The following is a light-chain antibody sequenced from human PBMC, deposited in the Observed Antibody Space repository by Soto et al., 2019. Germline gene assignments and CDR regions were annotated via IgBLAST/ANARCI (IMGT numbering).Light chain of an antibody. CDR3: QRYGTSPT. V-gene: IGKV3-20*01. J-gene: IGKJ1*01. Sequence: EIVLTQSPGTLSLSPGERATLSCRASQSVRSTHLAWYQQQPGQAPRLLIYGASSRATGIPDRFSGSGSETDFTLTISRLEPEDFAVYFCQRYGTSPTFGQGTRVEMK. CDR1: QSVRSTH. CDR2: GAS.